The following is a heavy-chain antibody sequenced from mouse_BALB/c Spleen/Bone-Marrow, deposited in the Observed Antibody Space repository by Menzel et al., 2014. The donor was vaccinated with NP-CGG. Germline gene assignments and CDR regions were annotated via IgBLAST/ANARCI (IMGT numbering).Heavy chain of an antibody. Sequence: EVKLMESGGELVKPGASVKLSCTASGFNIKDTYMHWVKQRPEQGLEWIGRIDPANGNTKYDPKFQGKATITADTSSNTAYLQLSSLTSEDTAVYYCARYYYGSSLFDYWGQGTTLTVSS. CDR3: ARYYYGSSLFDY. J-gene: IGHJ2*01. D-gene: IGHD1-1*01. V-gene: IGHV14-3*02. CDR2: IDPANGNT. CDR1: GFNIKDTY.